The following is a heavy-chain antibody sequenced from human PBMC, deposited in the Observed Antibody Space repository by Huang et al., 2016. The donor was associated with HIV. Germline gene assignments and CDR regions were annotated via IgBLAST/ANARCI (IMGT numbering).Heavy chain of an antibody. D-gene: IGHD3-9*01. CDR3: ARVEINTLTGYFSSFDN. J-gene: IGHJ4*02. Sequence: QVHLQQWGAGLLKPSEALSLTCAVYGGSFRNYFWSWIRQPPGKGLEWMGEINHSGRTIYSPSLKSRVTISVDTSKNQFSLKRSSVTAADTAVYYCARVEINTLTGYFSSFDNWGQGTLVTVSS. V-gene: IGHV4-34*01. CDR2: INHSGRT. CDR1: GGSFRNYF.